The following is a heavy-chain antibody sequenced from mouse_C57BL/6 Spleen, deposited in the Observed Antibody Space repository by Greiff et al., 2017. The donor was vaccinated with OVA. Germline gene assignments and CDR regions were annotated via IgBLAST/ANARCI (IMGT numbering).Heavy chain of an antibody. CDR2: ISSGSSTI. CDR3: ARRAGSSYDYAMDY. J-gene: IGHJ4*01. Sequence: EVNLVESGGGLVKPGGSLKLSCAASGFTFSDYGMHWVRQAPEKGLEWVAYISSGSSTIYYADTVKGRFTISRDNAKNTLFLQMTSLRSEDTAMYYCARRAGSSYDYAMDYWGQGTSVTVSS. V-gene: IGHV5-17*01. CDR1: GFTFSDYG. D-gene: IGHD1-1*01.